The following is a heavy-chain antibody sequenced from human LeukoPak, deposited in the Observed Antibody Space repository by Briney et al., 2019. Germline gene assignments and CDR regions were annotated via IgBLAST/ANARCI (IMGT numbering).Heavy chain of an antibody. CDR3: AKDTAXXXXLEWXXFFDY. D-gene: IGHD3-3*01. V-gene: IGHV3-23*01. Sequence: GGSLRLSCAASGFTFSSYAMSWVRQAPGKGLEWVSAISGSGGSTYYADSVKGRFTISRDNSKNTLYLQMNSLRAEDTAVYYCAKDTAXXXXLEWXXFFDYWGQGTLVTVSS. CDR2: ISGSGGST. J-gene: IGHJ4*02. CDR1: GFTFSSYA.